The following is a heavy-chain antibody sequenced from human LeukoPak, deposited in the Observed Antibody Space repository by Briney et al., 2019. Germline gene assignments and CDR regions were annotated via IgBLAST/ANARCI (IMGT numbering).Heavy chain of an antibody. Sequence: EASVKVSCKASGYTFTSYDINWVRQATGQGLEWMGWMNPNSGNTGHAQKFQGRVTITRNTSISTAYMELSSLRSEDTAVYYCARVVAVAGYNWFDPWGQGTLVTVSS. CDR1: GYTFTSYD. CDR2: MNPNSGNT. D-gene: IGHD6-19*01. V-gene: IGHV1-8*03. J-gene: IGHJ5*02. CDR3: ARVVAVAGYNWFDP.